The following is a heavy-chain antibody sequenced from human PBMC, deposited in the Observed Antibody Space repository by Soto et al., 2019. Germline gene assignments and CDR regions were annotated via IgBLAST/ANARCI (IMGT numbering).Heavy chain of an antibody. CDR3: ATWKAVADTFDY. V-gene: IGHV1-24*01. J-gene: IGHJ4*02. D-gene: IGHD6-19*01. Sequence: ASVKVSCKVSGYTLTELSMHWVRQAPGKGLEWMGGFDPEDGETIYAQKFQGRVTMTEDTSTDTAYMELSSLRSEDTAVYYCATWKAVADTFDYWGQGTQVTVSS. CDR1: GYTLTELS. CDR2: FDPEDGET.